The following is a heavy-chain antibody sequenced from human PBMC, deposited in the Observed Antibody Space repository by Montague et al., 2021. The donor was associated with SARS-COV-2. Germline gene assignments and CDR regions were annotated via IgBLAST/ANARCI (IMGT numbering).Heavy chain of an antibody. Sequence: CAISGDSVSSNSAAWNWIRQSPSRGLEWLGRTYYRSKWYNDCAVSVRSRITINPDTSKNQFSLQLNSVTPEDTAVYYCVRNIAVAGRAEGFDYWGQGTLVTVSS. J-gene: IGHJ4*02. V-gene: IGHV6-1*01. CDR3: VRNIAVAGRAEGFDY. CDR1: GDSVSSNSAA. CDR2: TYYRSKWYN. D-gene: IGHD6-19*01.